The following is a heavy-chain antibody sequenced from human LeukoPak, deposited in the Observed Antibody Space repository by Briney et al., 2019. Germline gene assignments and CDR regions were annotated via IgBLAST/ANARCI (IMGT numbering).Heavy chain of an antibody. CDR1: GFTFSSYE. V-gene: IGHV3-48*03. D-gene: IGHD6-25*01. Sequence: PGGSLSLSCAASGFTFSSYEMNWVRQAPGNGLEWVSYISGSGSAIYYADSVKGRFTISRDNAKNSLYLQMNSLRAEDTAVYYCAREGAAAAFDAFDIWRQGTMVTVPS. J-gene: IGHJ3*02. CDR3: AREGAAAAFDAFDI. CDR2: ISGSGSAI.